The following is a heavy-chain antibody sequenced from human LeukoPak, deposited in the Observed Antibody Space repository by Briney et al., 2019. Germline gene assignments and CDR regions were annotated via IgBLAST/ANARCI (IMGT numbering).Heavy chain of an antibody. Sequence: SETLSLTCSVPIDSITNYYWSWIRQPPGKGLEWIGFIYDSGNTNKNPSLTTRVTMSVDTSKTQITLRLSSVTAADTAVYYCAREEGIAAAGALEYWGQGILVTVSS. D-gene: IGHD6-13*01. CDR3: AREEGIAAAGALEY. J-gene: IGHJ4*02. V-gene: IGHV4-59*01. CDR1: IDSITNYY. CDR2: IYDSGNT.